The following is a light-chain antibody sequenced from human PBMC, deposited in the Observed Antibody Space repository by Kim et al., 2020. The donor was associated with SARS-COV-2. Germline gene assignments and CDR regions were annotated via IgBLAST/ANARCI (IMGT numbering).Light chain of an antibody. Sequence: FSPGKRATLSCRASQSVSSNLAWYQQKPGQAPRLLIYGASTRATGIPARFSGSGSGTEFTLTISSLQSEDFAVYYCQQYNNWLFTFGPGTKVDIK. CDR3: QQYNNWLFT. CDR2: GAS. V-gene: IGKV3-15*01. CDR1: QSVSSN. J-gene: IGKJ3*01.